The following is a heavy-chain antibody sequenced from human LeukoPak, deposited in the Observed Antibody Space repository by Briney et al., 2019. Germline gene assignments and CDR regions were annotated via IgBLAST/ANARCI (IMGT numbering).Heavy chain of an antibody. J-gene: IGHJ4*02. CDR3: AKDIGWFGELLSPYFDY. V-gene: IGHV3-9*01. CDR1: GCTFDDYA. CDR2: ISWNSGSI. D-gene: IGHD3-10*01. Sequence: GGALRLSCAASGCTFDDYAMHWVRQAPGKGLEWVSGISWNSGSIGYADSVKGRFTISRDNAKNSLYLQMNSLRAEDTALYYCAKDIGWFGELLSPYFDYWGQGTLVTVSS.